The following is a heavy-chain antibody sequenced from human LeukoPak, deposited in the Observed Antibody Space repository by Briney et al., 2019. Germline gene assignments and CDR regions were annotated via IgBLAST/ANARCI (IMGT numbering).Heavy chain of an antibody. CDR1: GGSISSTTYY. D-gene: IGHD3-3*01. J-gene: IGHJ4*02. V-gene: IGHV4-39*01. CDR3: ARHPRITIFGVTLPFDY. Sequence: SETLSLTCTVSGGSISSTTYYWGWIRQSPGKGLEWIATVFYTGSTYYNPSLKSRVTISADTSKNQFSLKLSSVTAADTAAYYCARHPRITIFGVTLPFDYCGQGTLVTVSS. CDR2: VFYTGST.